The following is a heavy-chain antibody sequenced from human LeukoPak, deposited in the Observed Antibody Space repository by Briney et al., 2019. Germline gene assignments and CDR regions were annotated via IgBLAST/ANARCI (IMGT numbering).Heavy chain of an antibody. Sequence: SENLSLTCAVYGGSFSGYYWSWIRQPPGKGLEWIGEINHSGSTNYNPSLKSRVTISVDTSKNQFSLKLSSVTAADTAVYYCARETRGLIVVVSRGAFDIWGQGTMVTVSS. CDR3: ARETRGLIVVVSRGAFDI. J-gene: IGHJ3*02. D-gene: IGHD2-15*01. CDR1: GGSFSGYY. CDR2: INHSGST. V-gene: IGHV4-34*01.